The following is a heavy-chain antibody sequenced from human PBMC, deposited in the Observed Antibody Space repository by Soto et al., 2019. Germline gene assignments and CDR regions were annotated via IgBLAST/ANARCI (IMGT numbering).Heavy chain of an antibody. CDR3: ARDAYYYYMDV. J-gene: IGHJ6*03. CDR1: GFSLTDYA. Sequence: PGGSLRLSCAASGFSLTDYALSWIRQAPGKGLEWVSYISSSGSTIYYADSVKGRFTISRDNAKNSLYLQMNSLRAEDTAVYYCARDAYYYYMDVWGKGTTVTVSS. CDR2: ISSSGSTI. V-gene: IGHV3-11*01.